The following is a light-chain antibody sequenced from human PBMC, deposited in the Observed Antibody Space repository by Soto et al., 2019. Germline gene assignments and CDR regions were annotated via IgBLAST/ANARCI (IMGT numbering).Light chain of an antibody. J-gene: IGLJ1*01. CDR1: SSDIGGCND. Sequence: QSALTQPRSVSGSPGQSVTISCTGTSSDIGGCNDVSWYQQHPGKAPKLIIYDVSNRPSGVPDRFSGSKSGNTASLTISGLQAEDEADYYCCSYAGSYTLYVFGAGTKLTVL. V-gene: IGLV2-11*01. CDR3: CSYAGSYTLYV. CDR2: DVS.